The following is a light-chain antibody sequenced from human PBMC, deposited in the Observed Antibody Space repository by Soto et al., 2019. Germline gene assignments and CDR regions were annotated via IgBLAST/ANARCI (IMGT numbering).Light chain of an antibody. V-gene: IGLV2-14*03. Sequence: QSVLTQPPSVSGSPGQSNTISCTGTSSDNDGYNYVSWYQHHPGKAPKLMIYDVSNRPSGVSNRFSGSKSGNTASLTISGLQPEDEADYYCSSYTTSNTRQIVFGTGTKVTVL. J-gene: IGLJ1*01. CDR3: SSYTTSNTRQIV. CDR1: SSDNDGYNY. CDR2: DVS.